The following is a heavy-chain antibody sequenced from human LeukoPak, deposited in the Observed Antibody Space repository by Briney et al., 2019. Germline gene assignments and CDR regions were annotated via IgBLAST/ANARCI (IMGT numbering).Heavy chain of an antibody. V-gene: IGHV4-4*07. CDR2: IYTSGST. Sequence: SETLSLTCTLSGGSLSSYYWSWIRQPAGKGLEWIGRIYTSGSTNYNSSLKSRVTMSVDTSKNQFSLKLSSVTAADTAVYYCARDSSGYYYGRYFDYWGQGTLVTVSS. D-gene: IGHD3-22*01. CDR3: ARDSSGYYYGRYFDY. CDR1: GGSLSSYY. J-gene: IGHJ4*02.